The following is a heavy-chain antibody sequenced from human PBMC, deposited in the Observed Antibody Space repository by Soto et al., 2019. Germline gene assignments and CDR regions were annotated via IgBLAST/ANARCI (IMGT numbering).Heavy chain of an antibody. J-gene: IGHJ4*02. V-gene: IGHV3-72*01. CDR2: TRNKANSYTT. CDR1: GFTFSDHY. CDR3: ATHYGDCVPLGV. D-gene: IGHD4-17*01. Sequence: EVQLVESGGGLVQPGGSLRLSCAASGFTFSDHYMDWVRQAPGKGLEWVGRTRNKANSYTTEYAASVKGRFTISRDDSKNSLYLQMNSLKAEDTAVYYCATHYGDCVPLGVWGQGTLVTVSS.